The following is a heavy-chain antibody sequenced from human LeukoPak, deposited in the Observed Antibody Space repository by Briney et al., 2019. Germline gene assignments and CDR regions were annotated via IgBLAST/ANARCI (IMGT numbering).Heavy chain of an antibody. CDR1: GITLSNYG. J-gene: IGHJ4*02. Sequence: GGSLRLSCAVSGITLSNYGMSWVRLAPGKGLEWVAGISGSGGRTNYADSVKGRFTISRDNSKNTLYLQMNSLRAEDTAVYYCVGGFLSDVDYWGQGTLVTVSS. D-gene: IGHD2-15*01. CDR3: VGGFLSDVDY. V-gene: IGHV3-23*01. CDR2: ISGSGGRT.